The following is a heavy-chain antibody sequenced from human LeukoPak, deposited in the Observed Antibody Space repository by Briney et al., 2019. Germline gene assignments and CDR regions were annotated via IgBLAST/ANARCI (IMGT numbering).Heavy chain of an antibody. Sequence: GGSLRLSCAASGFTFSSYGMRWVRQAPGKGLEGVAFIRYDGSNKYYADSVKGRFTISRDNSKNTLYLQMNSLRAEDTAVYYCAKALMVDSHPNYWGQGTLVTVSS. CDR3: AKALMVDSHPNY. CDR1: GFTFSSYG. J-gene: IGHJ4*02. V-gene: IGHV3-30*02. D-gene: IGHD2-15*01. CDR2: IRYDGSNK.